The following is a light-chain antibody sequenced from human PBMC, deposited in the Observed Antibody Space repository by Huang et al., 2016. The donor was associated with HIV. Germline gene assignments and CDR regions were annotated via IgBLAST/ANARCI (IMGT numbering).Light chain of an antibody. CDR1: QSINSNY. CDR3: QQYGSSPRT. J-gene: IGKJ4*01. CDR2: ETS. V-gene: IGKV3-20*01. Sequence: EIVLTQSPGTLSLSPGERATLSCRASQSINSNYLAWYQQQPGQAPSLLIYETSTRATGIPDRFSGSGSGTDFTLTISRLEPEDFVVYYCQQYGSSPRTFGGGTKVEIK.